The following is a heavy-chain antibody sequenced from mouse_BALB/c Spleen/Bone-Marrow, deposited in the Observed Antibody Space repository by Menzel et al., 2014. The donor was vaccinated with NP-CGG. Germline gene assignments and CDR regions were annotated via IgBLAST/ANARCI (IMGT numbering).Heavy chain of an antibody. V-gene: IGHV2-9-2*01. CDR3: VRDGRDYYAKDY. Sequence: VQLQQSGPGLVAPSQSLSITCTVSGFSLTSYDISWIRQSSGKGLEWLGIIRTGGGTNYNSAFMSRLSISKDNSKSQVFLKMNSLQSDDTAIYYCVRDGRDYYAKDYWGQGTSVTVSS. CDR1: GFSLTSYD. CDR2: IRTGGGT. J-gene: IGHJ4*01.